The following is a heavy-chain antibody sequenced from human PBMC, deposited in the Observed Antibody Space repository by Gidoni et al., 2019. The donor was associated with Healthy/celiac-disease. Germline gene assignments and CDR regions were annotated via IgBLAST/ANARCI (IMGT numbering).Heavy chain of an antibody. Sequence: EVQLVESGGGLVQPGGSLRLSCAASGFTFSSHSMNWVRQAPGKGLEWVSDISSSSSTIYYADSVKGRFTISRDNAKNSLYLQMNSLRAEDTAVYYCARGGVWGGYYGSGPGAFDIWGQGTMVTVSS. CDR1: GFTFSSHS. V-gene: IGHV3-48*01. CDR2: ISSSSSTI. J-gene: IGHJ3*02. D-gene: IGHD3-10*01. CDR3: ARGGVWGGYYGSGPGAFDI.